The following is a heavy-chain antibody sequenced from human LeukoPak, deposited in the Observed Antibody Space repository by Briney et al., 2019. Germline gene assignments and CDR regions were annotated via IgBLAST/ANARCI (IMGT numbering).Heavy chain of an antibody. CDR3: ARLGKRLTYYYYYYMDV. Sequence: PSQTLSLTCTVSGDSDSSGGYYWSWIRQPPGKGLEWIGEINHSGSTNYNPSLKSRVTISVDTSKNQFSLKLSSVTAADTAVYYCARLGKRLTYYYYYYMDVWGKGTTVTVSS. CDR1: GDSDSSGGYY. V-gene: IGHV4-30-2*01. J-gene: IGHJ6*03. D-gene: IGHD2-21*01. CDR2: INHSGST.